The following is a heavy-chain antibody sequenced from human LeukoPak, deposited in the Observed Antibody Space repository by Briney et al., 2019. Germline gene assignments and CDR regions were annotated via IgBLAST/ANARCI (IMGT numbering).Heavy chain of an antibody. J-gene: IGHJ3*02. CDR1: GFTFSSYS. Sequence: PGGSLRLSCAASGFTFSSYSMNWVRQAPGKGLEWVSSISSSSSYIYYADSVKGRFTISRDNAKNSLYLQMNSLRAEDTALYYCARALIAAAGIRDAFDIWGQGTMVTVSS. CDR2: ISSSSSYI. D-gene: IGHD6-13*01. V-gene: IGHV3-21*04. CDR3: ARALIAAAGIRDAFDI.